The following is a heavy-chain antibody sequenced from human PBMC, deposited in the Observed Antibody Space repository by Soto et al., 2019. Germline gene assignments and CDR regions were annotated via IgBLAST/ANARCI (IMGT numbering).Heavy chain of an antibody. D-gene: IGHD3-22*01. CDR1: GFTFRSYG. Sequence: QVQLVESGGGVVQPGRSLRLSCAASGFTFRSYGMHWVRQAPGKGLEWVAIIWYDGSNQYYADSVKGRFTISRDNSKNTLYLQMNRLGAEDTAVYYCARTRPYDSSGYYLHNFAKWGQGTLVTVAS. J-gene: IGHJ4*02. CDR3: ARTRPYDSSGYYLHNFAK. CDR2: IWYDGSNQ. V-gene: IGHV3-33*01.